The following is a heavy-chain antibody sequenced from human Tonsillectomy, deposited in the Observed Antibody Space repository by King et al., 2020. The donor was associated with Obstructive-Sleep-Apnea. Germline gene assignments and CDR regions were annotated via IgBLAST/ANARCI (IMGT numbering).Heavy chain of an antibody. D-gene: IGHD6-13*01. CDR3: ARGLAAVGWFDT. J-gene: IGHJ5*02. CDR2: IYYTGST. CDR1: GGSISTFF. Sequence: QLQESGPGQVKPSETLSLTCTVSGGSISTFFWTWIRQPPGKGLEWIGNIYYTGSTNYNPSLKRRVTMSVYTSKNTFSLELSSATAPDTAVYYCARGLAAVGWFDTWGQGTLVTVSS. V-gene: IGHV4-59*08.